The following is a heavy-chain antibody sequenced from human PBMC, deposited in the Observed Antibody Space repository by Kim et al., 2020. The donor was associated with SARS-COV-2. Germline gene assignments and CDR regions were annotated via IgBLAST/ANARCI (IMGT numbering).Heavy chain of an antibody. J-gene: IGHJ4*02. V-gene: IGHV1-18*01. CDR1: GYTFTSYG. CDR2: ISAYNGNT. Sequence: ASVKVSCKASGYTFTSYGISWVRQAPGQGLEWMGWISAYNGNTNYAQKLQGRVTMTTDTSTSTAYMELRSLRSDDTAVYYCARHSLEMYSSGWIDYWGQGTLVTVSS. CDR3: ARHSLEMYSSGWIDY. D-gene: IGHD6-19*01.